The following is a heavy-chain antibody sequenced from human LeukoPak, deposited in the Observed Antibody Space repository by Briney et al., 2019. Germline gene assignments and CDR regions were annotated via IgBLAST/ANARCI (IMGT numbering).Heavy chain of an antibody. CDR3: ARELYSDYVDY. CDR2: IYSSGST. V-gene: IGHV4-59*01. D-gene: IGHD4-11*01. CDR1: GGSISSYY. Sequence: SETLFLTCSVSGGSISSYYWSWIRQPPGKGLEWIGYIYSSGSTNYNASLKSRLTMSVDNAKNQFVLKQTYVTAADTAVYYCARELYSDYVDYWGEGTLVTVSS. J-gene: IGHJ4*02.